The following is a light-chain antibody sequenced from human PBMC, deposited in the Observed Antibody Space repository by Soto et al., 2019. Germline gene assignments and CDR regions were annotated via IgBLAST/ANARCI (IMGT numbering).Light chain of an antibody. V-gene: IGLV2-14*01. J-gene: IGLJ3*02. CDR2: EVS. CDR1: SSDVGGYKF. CDR3: SSSTSSSTRV. Sequence: QSVLTQPASVSGSPGQSITISCTGTSSDVGGYKFVSWYQQHPGKAPKLMIYEVSNRPSGVSNRFSGSKSGNTASLTISGLQAEDEADYYCSSSTSSSTRVFGGGNKLTVL.